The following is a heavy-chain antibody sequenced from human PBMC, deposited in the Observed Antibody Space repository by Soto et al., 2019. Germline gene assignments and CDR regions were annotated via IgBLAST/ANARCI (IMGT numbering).Heavy chain of an antibody. V-gene: IGHV4-31*03. Sequence: TLSLTCTVSGGSISSGGYYWSWIRQHPGKGLEWIGYIYYSGSTYYNPSLKSRVTISVDTSKNQFSLKLSSVTAADTAVYYCARAHLRDSYGYGLLDYWGQGPLVTVSS. J-gene: IGHJ4*02. CDR2: IYYSGST. CDR3: ARAHLRDSYGYGLLDY. CDR1: GGSISSGGYY. D-gene: IGHD5-18*01.